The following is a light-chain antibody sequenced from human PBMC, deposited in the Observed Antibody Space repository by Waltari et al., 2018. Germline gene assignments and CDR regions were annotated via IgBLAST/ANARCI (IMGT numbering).Light chain of an antibody. J-gene: IGKJ2*01. CDR3: MQRLEFPYT. CDR2: SLS. Sequence: DIVMTQTPLSLPVTPGEPASLSCASSQSLLNSDDGFTYIDWFLQKPGQSPPLLIYSLSYRASGVPDRFSGTGSGSSFSLKISRVEAEDVGIYYCMQRLEFPYTFGQGTRL. CDR1: QSLLNSDDGFTY. V-gene: IGKV2-40*01.